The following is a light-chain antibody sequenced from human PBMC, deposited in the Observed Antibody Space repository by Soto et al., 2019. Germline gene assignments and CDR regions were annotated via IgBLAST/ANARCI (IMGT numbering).Light chain of an antibody. J-gene: IGLJ2*01. CDR2: DVS. V-gene: IGLV2-11*01. CDR1: SSDVGGYNY. Sequence: QSALTQPRSVSGSPGQSVTISCTGTSSDVGGYNYVSWYQQHPGKAPKLMIYDVSKRPSGVPDRFSGSKSGNTASPTISGRQAEDEADYYCCSYAGSFVVFGGGTKLTVL. CDR3: CSYAGSFVV.